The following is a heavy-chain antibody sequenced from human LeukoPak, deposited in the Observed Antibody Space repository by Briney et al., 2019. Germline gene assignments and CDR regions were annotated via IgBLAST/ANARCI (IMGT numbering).Heavy chain of an antibody. Sequence: PGGSLRLSCAASGPTFNNYGMHWVRQAPGKGLEWVAVISYDGSTKYYADSVKGRFTISRDNSKNTLYLQMNSLRAEDTAVYYCARGQQLADFDYWGQGTLVTVSS. J-gene: IGHJ4*02. CDR3: ARGQQLADFDY. CDR1: GPTFNNYG. CDR2: ISYDGSTK. D-gene: IGHD6-13*01. V-gene: IGHV3-30*03.